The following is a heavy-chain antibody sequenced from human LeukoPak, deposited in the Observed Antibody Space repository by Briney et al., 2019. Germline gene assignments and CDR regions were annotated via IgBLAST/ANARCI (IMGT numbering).Heavy chain of an antibody. CDR3: ARVEIRFLEQYYFDY. CDR1: GFTFSNYG. J-gene: IGHJ4*02. D-gene: IGHD3-3*01. CDR2: ISTSSSYI. Sequence: PGGSLRLSCAASGFTFSNYGMHWVRQAPGKGLEWLSYISTSSSYIYYADSVKGRFTVSRDNAMNSLFLQMNSLIAEDTAVYYCARVEIRFLEQYYFDYWGQGTLVTVSS. V-gene: IGHV3-21*01.